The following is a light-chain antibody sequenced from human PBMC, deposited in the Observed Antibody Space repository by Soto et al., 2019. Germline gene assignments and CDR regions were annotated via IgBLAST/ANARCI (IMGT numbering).Light chain of an antibody. CDR2: EGN. CDR1: NIGGKS. CDR3: QVWDGSSDHYV. J-gene: IGLJ1*01. V-gene: IGLV3-21*02. Sequence: SYELTQPPSVSVAPGQTARISCGGNNIGGKSVHWYQQKPGQAPVLVVYEGNDRPSGIPERFSGSNSGNTATLTIARVEAGDEADYYCQVWDGSSDHYVFGTGTKLTVL.